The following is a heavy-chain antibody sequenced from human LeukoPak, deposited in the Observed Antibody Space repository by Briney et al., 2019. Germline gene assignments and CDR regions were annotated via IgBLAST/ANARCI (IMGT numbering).Heavy chain of an antibody. J-gene: IGHJ4*02. CDR3: ATGYSSSWYYFDY. CDR2: ISGSGGST. V-gene: IGHV3-23*01. Sequence: PGGSLRLSCAASGFTFSSYWMSWVRQAPGKGLEWVSAISGSGGSTYYADSVKGRFTISRDNSKNTLYLQMNSLRAEDTAVYYCATGYSSSWYYFDYWGQGTLVTVSS. CDR1: GFTFSSYW. D-gene: IGHD6-13*01.